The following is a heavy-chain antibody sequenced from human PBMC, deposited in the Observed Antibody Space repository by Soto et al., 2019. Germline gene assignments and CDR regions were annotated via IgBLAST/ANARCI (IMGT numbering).Heavy chain of an antibody. CDR3: ARSELGLGYYYGMDV. CDR1: GDSFTSYG. CDR2: IDPSDSYT. Sequence: PGESLKISCRGSGDSFTSYGISWVRQMPGKGLEWMGRIDPSDSYTNYSPSFQGHVTISADKSISTAYLQWSSLKASDTAMYYCARSELGLGYYYGMDVWGQGTTVTVSS. D-gene: IGHD7-27*01. J-gene: IGHJ6*02. V-gene: IGHV5-10-1*01.